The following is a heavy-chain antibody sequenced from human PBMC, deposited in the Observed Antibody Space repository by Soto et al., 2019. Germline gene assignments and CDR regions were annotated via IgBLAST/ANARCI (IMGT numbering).Heavy chain of an antibody. D-gene: IGHD5-12*01. V-gene: IGHV6-1*01. Sequence: TLSLTCAISGDSVSSKSAAWNWIRQSPSRDLEWLGRTYYRSKWYNDYAVSVKSRITINPDTSKNQFSLQLNSVTPEDTAVYYCASVPNPFRLKIGYEDAFDSWGQGTMVTVSS. CDR2: TYYRSKWYN. CDR1: GDSVSSKSAA. J-gene: IGHJ3*01. CDR3: ASVPNPFRLKIGYEDAFDS.